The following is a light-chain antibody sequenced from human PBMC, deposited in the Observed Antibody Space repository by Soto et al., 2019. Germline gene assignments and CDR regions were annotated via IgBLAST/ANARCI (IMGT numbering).Light chain of an antibody. J-gene: IGLJ2*01. CDR2: EGS. Sequence: QSALTQPASVSGSPGQSITISCTGTSSDVGRYNLVSWYQQHPGKAPKLIIYEGSKRPSGVSNRFSGSKSGNTASLTVSGLQAEDEADYYCSSYAGSNTPIFGGGTQLTVL. CDR1: SSDVGRYNL. CDR3: SSYAGSNTPI. V-gene: IGLV2-23*01.